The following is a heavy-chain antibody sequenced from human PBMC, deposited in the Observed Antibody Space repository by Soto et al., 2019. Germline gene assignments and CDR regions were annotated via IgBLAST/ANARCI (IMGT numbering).Heavy chain of an antibody. CDR3: ARLRKGGYCDY. Sequence: EVQLLESGGGLVQPGGSLRLSCAASGFTFSSYAMSWVRQAPGKGLEWVSAISGSAGNSYYADSVKGRFTISRDSAKNSLYLQMDSLRAEDTAVYYCARLRKGGYCDYWGQGSLVTVSS. J-gene: IGHJ4*02. V-gene: IGHV3-23*01. CDR2: ISGSAGNS. D-gene: IGHD1-26*01. CDR1: GFTFSSYA.